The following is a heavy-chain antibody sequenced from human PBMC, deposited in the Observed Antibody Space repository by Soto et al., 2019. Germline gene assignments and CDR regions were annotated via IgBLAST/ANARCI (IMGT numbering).Heavy chain of an antibody. CDR3: ARGRGAAADYFDF. CDR2: ISSSTSHT. CDR1: GFTFSDYY. D-gene: IGHD6-13*01. J-gene: IGHJ4*02. V-gene: IGHV3-11*05. Sequence: QVQLVESGGGLVKPGGSLRLCCAVSGFTFSDYYMTWIRQAPGTGLEWVSYISSSTSHTNYADSVKGRFTISRDNAKNSLFLQMNSLRAEDTAVYYCARGRGAAADYFDFWGQGTLVTVSS.